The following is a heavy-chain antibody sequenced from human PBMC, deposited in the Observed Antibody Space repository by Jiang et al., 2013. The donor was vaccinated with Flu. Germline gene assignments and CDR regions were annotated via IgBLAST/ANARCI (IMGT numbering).Heavy chain of an antibody. CDR3: AREREGSGVGNDY. J-gene: IGHJ4*02. Sequence: SGAEVKKPGSSVKVSCKAPGGTFSSYAISWVRQAPGQGLEWMGRIIPILGIANYAQKFQGRVTITADKSTSTAYMELSSLRSEDTAVYYCAREREGSGVGNDYWGQGTLVTVSS. D-gene: IGHD6-19*01. V-gene: IGHV1-69*04. CDR1: GGTFSSYA. CDR2: IIPILGIA.